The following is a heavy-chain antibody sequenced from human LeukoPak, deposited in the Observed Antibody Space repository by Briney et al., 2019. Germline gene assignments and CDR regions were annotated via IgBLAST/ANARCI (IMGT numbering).Heavy chain of an antibody. CDR3: ARQVPYTSRPDY. Sequence: PSETLSLTCTVTGDSINIYYWTWIRQPPGKGLEWIGYIYYSGSTNYNPSLKSRVTISVDTSKNQFSLKVDSVTAADTAVYYCARQVPYTSRPDYWGQGTLVTVSS. J-gene: IGHJ4*02. V-gene: IGHV4-59*08. CDR1: GDSINIYY. D-gene: IGHD2-2*01. CDR2: IYYSGST.